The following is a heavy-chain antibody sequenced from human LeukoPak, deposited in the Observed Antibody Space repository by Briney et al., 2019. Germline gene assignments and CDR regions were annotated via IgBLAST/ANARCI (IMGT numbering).Heavy chain of an antibody. CDR2: IRYDGSNK. CDR3: AKDSSRWLQWLSFDY. D-gene: IGHD3-22*01. CDR1: GFTFSSYG. V-gene: IGHV3-30*02. J-gene: IGHJ4*02. Sequence: GGSLRLSCAASGFTFSSYGMHWVRQAPGKGLEWVAFIRYDGSNKYYADSVKGRFTISRDNSKNTLYLQMNSLRAEDTAVYYCAKDSSRWLQWLSFDYWGQGTLVTVSS.